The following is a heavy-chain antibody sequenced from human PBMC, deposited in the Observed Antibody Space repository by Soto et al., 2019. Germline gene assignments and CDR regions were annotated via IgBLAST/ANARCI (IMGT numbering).Heavy chain of an antibody. J-gene: IGHJ4*02. CDR2: INPSSGAT. D-gene: IGHD2-21*02. CDR3: AKYCGGDCRHFDA. Sequence: ASVKVSCKTSGYNFIAYYIYWVRQAPGQGPEWMGMINPSSGATNIAQKFQGRITVTSDSSTNTAYLQLSSLRSEDAAVYYCAKYCGGDCRHFDAWGQGTRVTVSS. CDR1: GYNFIAYY. V-gene: IGHV1-46*01.